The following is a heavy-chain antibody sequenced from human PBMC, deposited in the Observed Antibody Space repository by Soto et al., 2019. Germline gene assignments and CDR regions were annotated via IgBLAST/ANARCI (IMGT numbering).Heavy chain of an antibody. CDR1: GFTFSNAW. CDR2: IKSKTDGGTT. V-gene: IGHV3-15*01. D-gene: IGHD6-13*01. Sequence: GGSLRLSCAASGFTFSNAWMSWVRQAPGKGLEWVGRIKSKTDGGTTDYAAPVKGRFTISRDDSKNTLYLQMNSLKTEDTAVYDGTTGGSRAAAGTRGGDYWGQGTLVTVSS. CDR3: TTGGSRAAAGTRGGDY. J-gene: IGHJ4*02.